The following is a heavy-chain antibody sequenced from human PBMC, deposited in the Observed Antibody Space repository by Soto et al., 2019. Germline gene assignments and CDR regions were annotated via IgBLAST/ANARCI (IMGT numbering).Heavy chain of an antibody. Sequence: GASVKVSCKASGFTFTSSAVQWVRQARGQRLEWIGWIVVGSGNTNYAQKFQERVTITRDMSTSTAYMELSSLRSEDTAVYYCAAAHNYYDSSGYYYSRAFDIWG. D-gene: IGHD3-22*01. V-gene: IGHV1-58*01. J-gene: IGHJ3*02. CDR1: GFTFTSSA. CDR3: AAAHNYYDSSGYYYSRAFDI. CDR2: IVVGSGNT.